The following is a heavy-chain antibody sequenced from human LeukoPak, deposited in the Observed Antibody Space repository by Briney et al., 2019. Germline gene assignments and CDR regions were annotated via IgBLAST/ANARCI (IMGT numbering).Heavy chain of an antibody. V-gene: IGHV4-59*01. CDR3: ARSDYYDSSGLDY. CDR2: TYYSGST. Sequence: SETLSLTCTVSGGSISSYYWSWIRQPPGKGLEWIGYTYYSGSTNYNPSLKSRVTISVDTSKNQFSLKLSSVTAADTAVYYCARSDYYDSSGLDYWGQGTLVTVSS. D-gene: IGHD3-22*01. J-gene: IGHJ4*02. CDR1: GGSISSYY.